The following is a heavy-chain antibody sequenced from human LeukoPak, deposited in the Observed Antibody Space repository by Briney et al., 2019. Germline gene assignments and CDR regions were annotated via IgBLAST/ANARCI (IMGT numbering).Heavy chain of an antibody. V-gene: IGHV3-30*03. Sequence: GSLRLSCAASGFTFSSYSMNWVRQAPGKGLEWVSVISFDGSNKYYADSVKGRFTISRDDSKSTLYLQMDSLRPEDTAMYYCARDGPYHDYWGQGTLVTVSS. J-gene: IGHJ4*02. CDR1: GFTFSSYS. D-gene: IGHD2-2*01. CDR2: ISFDGSNK. CDR3: ARDGPYHDY.